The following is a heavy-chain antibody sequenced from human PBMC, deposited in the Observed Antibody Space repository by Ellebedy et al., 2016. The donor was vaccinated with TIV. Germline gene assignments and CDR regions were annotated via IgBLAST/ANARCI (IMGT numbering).Heavy chain of an antibody. CDR3: AKMTERDAFDI. Sequence: GESLKISXAASGFTFSSYGMHWVRQAPGKGLEWVAVISYDGSNKYYADSVKGRFTISRDNSKNTLYLQMNSLRAEDTAVYYCAKMTERDAFDIWGQGTMVTVSS. CDR2: ISYDGSNK. V-gene: IGHV3-30*18. CDR1: GFTFSSYG. D-gene: IGHD2-21*02. J-gene: IGHJ3*02.